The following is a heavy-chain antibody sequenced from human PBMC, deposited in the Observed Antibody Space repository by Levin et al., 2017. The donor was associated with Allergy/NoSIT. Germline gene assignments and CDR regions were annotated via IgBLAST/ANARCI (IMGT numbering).Heavy chain of an antibody. D-gene: IGHD3-9*01. CDR1: GFSLSTSGVG. V-gene: IGHV2-5*02. Sequence: ASGPTLVKPTQTLTLTCTFSGFSLSTSGVGVGWIRQPPGKALEWLGIIYWDDDKRYSPSLKSRLTITKDTSKNQVVLTMTNMDPVDTATYYCAHSPPHYDILTGYSEYWFDPWGQGTLVTVSS. CDR3: AHSPPHYDILTGYSEYWFDP. CDR2: IYWDDDK. J-gene: IGHJ5*02.